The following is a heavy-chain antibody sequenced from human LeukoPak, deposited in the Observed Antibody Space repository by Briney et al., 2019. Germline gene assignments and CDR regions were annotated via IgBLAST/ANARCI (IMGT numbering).Heavy chain of an antibody. CDR3: ARDYGRSRDYGMDV. D-gene: IGHD3-10*01. Sequence: TGGSLRLSCAASGFTFSNYWMHWVRQAPGKGLVWVSRINSDGSSTSYADSVKGRFTISRDNAKNTLFLQMNSLRAEDTAMYYCARDYGRSRDYGMDVWGQGTTVTVSS. CDR2: INSDGSST. CDR1: GFTFSNYW. J-gene: IGHJ6*02. V-gene: IGHV3-74*01.